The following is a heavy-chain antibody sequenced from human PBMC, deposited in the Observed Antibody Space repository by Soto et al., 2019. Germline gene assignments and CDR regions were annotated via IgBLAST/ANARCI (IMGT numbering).Heavy chain of an antibody. CDR3: VRVVVAATRRTDFDS. J-gene: IGHJ4*02. CDR2: VYYSGGT. Sequence: SETLSLTCAVSGGSIDSSHSYWSWVRQHPGRGLEFLGNVYYSGGTYYNPSLKSRVNVSVDTSKNQVSLTVRSVTVAETAVYYCVRVVVAATRRTDFDSWGQGIVVTVSS. CDR1: GGSIDSSHSY. D-gene: IGHD2-21*01. V-gene: IGHV4-39*01.